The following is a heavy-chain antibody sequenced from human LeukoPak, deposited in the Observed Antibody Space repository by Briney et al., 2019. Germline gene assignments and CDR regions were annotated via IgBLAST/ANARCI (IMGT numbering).Heavy chain of an antibody. CDR1: GGSISSYY. D-gene: IGHD6-19*01. J-gene: IGHJ3*02. V-gene: IGHV4-4*07. CDR3: ARDDIAVAGAFDI. CDR2: IYTSGST. Sequence: SETLSLTCTVSGGSISSYYWSWIRHPAGKGLEWIGRIYTSGSTNYNPSLKSPVTMSVDTSKNQFSLKLSSVTAADTAVYYCARDDIAVAGAFDIWGQGTMVTVSS.